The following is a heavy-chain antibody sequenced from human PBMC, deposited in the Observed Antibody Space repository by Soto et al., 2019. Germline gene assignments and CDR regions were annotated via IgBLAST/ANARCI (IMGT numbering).Heavy chain of an antibody. D-gene: IGHD4-17*01. Sequence: SETLSLTCTVSGGSISSGGYYWSWIRQHPGKGLEWIGYIYYSGSTYYNPSLKSRVTISVDTSKNQFSLKLSSVTAADTAVYYCARAYGDYDYFDYWGQGTLVTVSS. J-gene: IGHJ4*02. CDR3: ARAYGDYDYFDY. V-gene: IGHV4-31*03. CDR2: IYYSGST. CDR1: GGSISSGGYY.